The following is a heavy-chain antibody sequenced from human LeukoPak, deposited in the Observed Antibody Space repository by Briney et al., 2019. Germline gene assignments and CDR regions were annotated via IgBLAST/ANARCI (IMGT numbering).Heavy chain of an antibody. CDR2: INQDESET. D-gene: IGHD5-12*01. J-gene: IGHJ4*02. CDR1: GFTFSSYW. Sequence: PGGSLRLSCAASGFTFSSYWMSWVRQAPGKGLEWVANINQDESETYYVDSLKGRFTISRDNAKNTLYLQMNSLRVEDTAMYYCAKDRSYSGYEPLDYWGQGTLVTVSS. V-gene: IGHV3-7*01. CDR3: AKDRSYSGYEPLDY.